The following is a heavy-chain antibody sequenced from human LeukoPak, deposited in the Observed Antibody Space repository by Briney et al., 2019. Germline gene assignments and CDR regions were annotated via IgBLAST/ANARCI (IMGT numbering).Heavy chain of an antibody. Sequence: GGSLRLSCAASGFTFSSYSMNWVRQTPGKGLEWVSYIGTSSSIIYYADSVKGRFTISRDNAKNSLYLQMNSLRAEDTAVYYCARDLILDYWGQGTLVTVSS. CDR2: IGTSSSII. CDR3: ARDLILDY. CDR1: GFTFSSYS. V-gene: IGHV3-48*01. J-gene: IGHJ4*02.